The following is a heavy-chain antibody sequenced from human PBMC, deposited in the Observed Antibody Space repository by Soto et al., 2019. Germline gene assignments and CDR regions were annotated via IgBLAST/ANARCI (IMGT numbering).Heavy chain of an antibody. V-gene: IGHV3-23*01. J-gene: IGHJ4*02. D-gene: IGHD4-17*01. CDR3: AKEPSTVTTGNYFDY. CDR2: IGGSGDNT. CDR1: GFSFSSYA. Sequence: GSLRLSCAASGFSFSSYAMNWVRQAPGKGLEWVSTIGGSGDNTYYAASVKGRFTISRDNSKNTLSLQVNSLRAEDTAVYYCAKEPSTVTTGNYFDYWGQGTLVTVSS.